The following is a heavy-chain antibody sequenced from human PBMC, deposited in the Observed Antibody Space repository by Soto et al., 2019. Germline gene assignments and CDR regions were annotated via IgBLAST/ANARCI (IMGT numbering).Heavy chain of an antibody. CDR2: IIPIFGTA. D-gene: IGHD2-2*01. V-gene: IGHV1-69*13. J-gene: IGHJ3*02. CDR3: ATRPITYQGSDAFDI. CDR1: GGTFSSYA. Sequence: ASVKVSCKASGGTFSSYAISWVRQAPGQGLEWMGGIIPIFGTANYAQKFQGRVTITADESTSTAYMELSSLRSEDTAVYYCATRPITYQGSDAFDIWGQGTMVTVSS.